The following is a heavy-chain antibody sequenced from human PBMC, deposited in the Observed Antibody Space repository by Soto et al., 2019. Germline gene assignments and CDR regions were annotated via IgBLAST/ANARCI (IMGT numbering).Heavy chain of an antibody. CDR1: GLTFNTYA. V-gene: IGHV3-30*03. CDR3: ASGRGYCSESSCSYFDYFQH. CDR2: ISNDGSNK. Sequence: QVQLVESGGGVGQPGTSLRLSCAASGLTFNTYAMNWLRLAPGKGLEWVAVISNDGSNKYYADSVKGRFTISRDNSKNTVYLQMNSLSGEDTGVYYCASGRGYCSESSCSYFDYFQHWGQGALVIVPS. D-gene: IGHD2-2*01. J-gene: IGHJ1*01.